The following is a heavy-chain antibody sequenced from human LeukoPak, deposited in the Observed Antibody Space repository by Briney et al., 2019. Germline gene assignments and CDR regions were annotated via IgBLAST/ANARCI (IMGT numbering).Heavy chain of an antibody. J-gene: IGHJ4*02. D-gene: IGHD3-22*01. CDR2: INPNSGGT. CDR3: ARVSTMIVVVYPLDY. V-gene: IGHV1-2*02. CDR1: GYTFTVYY. Sequence: ASVKVSFTASGYTFTVYYMHWVRQAPGQGLEWMGWINPNSGGTNYAQKFQGRVTMTRDTSISTAYMELSRLRSDDTAVYYCARVSTMIVVVYPLDYWGQGTLVTVSS.